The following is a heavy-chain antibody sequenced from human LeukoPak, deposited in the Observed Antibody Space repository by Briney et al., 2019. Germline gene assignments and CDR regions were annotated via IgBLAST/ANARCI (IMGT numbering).Heavy chain of an antibody. CDR3: AKWLIGGDYGRYFDY. Sequence: GGSLRLSCTASGFTFSTHAMHWIRQAPGKGLEWVAVVGLTQVYSDSVKGRFTISRDNSKNTLYLQMNSLRAEDTAVYYCAKWLIGGDYGRYFDYWGQGTLVTVSS. CDR1: GFTFSTHA. D-gene: IGHD4-17*01. CDR2: VGLTQ. J-gene: IGHJ4*02. V-gene: IGHV3-30*04.